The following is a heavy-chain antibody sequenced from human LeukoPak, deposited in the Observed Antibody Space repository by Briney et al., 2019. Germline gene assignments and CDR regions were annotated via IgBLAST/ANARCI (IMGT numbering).Heavy chain of an antibody. CDR2: ISAYNGNT. Sequence: GASVKVSCKASGYTFTSYGISWVRQAPGQGLEWMGWISAYNGNTKYAQKLQGRVTMTTDTSTSTAYMELRSLRSDDTAVYYCARDLPRLLVLGNWFDPWGQGTLVTVSS. CDR1: GYTFTSYG. D-gene: IGHD2-15*01. CDR3: ARDLPRLLVLGNWFDP. V-gene: IGHV1-18*01. J-gene: IGHJ5*02.